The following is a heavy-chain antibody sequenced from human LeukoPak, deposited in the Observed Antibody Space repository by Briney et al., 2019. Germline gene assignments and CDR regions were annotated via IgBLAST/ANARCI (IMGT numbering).Heavy chain of an antibody. Sequence: SETLSLTCTVSGGSISSSSYYWGWIRQPPGKGLEWIGSIYYSGSTNYNPSLKSRVTISVDTSKNQVSLKLTSVTAADTAVYYCARPSVIVGAALEYYYYYMDVWGQGTTVTVSS. D-gene: IGHD1-26*01. J-gene: IGHJ6*03. CDR2: IYYSGST. CDR1: GGSISSSSYY. V-gene: IGHV4-39*07. CDR3: ARPSVIVGAALEYYYYYMDV.